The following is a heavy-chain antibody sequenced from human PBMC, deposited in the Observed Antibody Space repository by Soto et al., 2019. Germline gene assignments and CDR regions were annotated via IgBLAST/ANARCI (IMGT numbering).Heavy chain of an antibody. J-gene: IGHJ6*02. V-gene: IGHV1-69*01. CDR2: IIPIFGTA. CDR3: AGGPQDTVVVPAATHYYYYGMDV. D-gene: IGHD2-2*01. Sequence: QVQLVQSGAEVKKPGSSVKVSCKASGGTFSSYAISWVRQAPGQGLEWMGGIIPIFGTANYAQKFQGRVTITADESTSTAYMELSSLRSEDTAVYYCAGGPQDTVVVPAATHYYYYGMDVWGQGTTVTVSS. CDR1: GGTFSSYA.